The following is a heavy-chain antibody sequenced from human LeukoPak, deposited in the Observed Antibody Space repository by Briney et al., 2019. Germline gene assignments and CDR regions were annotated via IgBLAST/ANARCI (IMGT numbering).Heavy chain of an antibody. CDR2: IYYSGST. CDR3: ARHGRDSSSSHWFDP. CDR1: GGSISSSSYY. D-gene: IGHD6-6*01. V-gene: IGHV4-39*01. Sequence: SETLSLTCTVSGGSISSSSYYWGWIRQPPGKGLEWIGSIYYSGSTYYNPSLKSRVTISVDASKNQFSLKLSSVTAADTAVYYCARHGRDSSSSHWFDPWGQGTLVTVSS. J-gene: IGHJ5*02.